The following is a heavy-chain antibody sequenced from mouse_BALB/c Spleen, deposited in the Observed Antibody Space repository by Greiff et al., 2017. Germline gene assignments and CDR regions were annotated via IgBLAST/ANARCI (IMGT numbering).Heavy chain of an antibody. Sequence: EVQLQQSGAELVKPGASVKLSCTASGFNIKDTYMHWVKQRPEQGLEWIGRIDPANGNTKYDPKFQGKATITADTSSNTAYLQLSSLTSEDTAVYYCARSPPGSSSAWFAYWGQGTLVTVSA. CDR3: ARSPPGSSSAWFAY. D-gene: IGHD1-1*01. CDR1: GFNIKDTY. V-gene: IGHV14-3*02. CDR2: IDPANGNT. J-gene: IGHJ3*01.